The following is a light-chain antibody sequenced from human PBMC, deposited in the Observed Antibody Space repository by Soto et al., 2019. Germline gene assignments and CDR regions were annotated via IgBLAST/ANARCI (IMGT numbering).Light chain of an antibody. CDR2: GAS. J-gene: IGKJ5*01. V-gene: IGKV3-20*01. CDR1: QSVSSN. CDR3: QQYGSSPVT. Sequence: EIVMTQSPATLSVSPGERATLSCRASQSVSSNLAWYQQKPGQAPRLPIYGASSRATGIPDRFSGSGSGTDFTLTISRLEPEDFAVYYCQQYGSSPVTFGQGTRLEI.